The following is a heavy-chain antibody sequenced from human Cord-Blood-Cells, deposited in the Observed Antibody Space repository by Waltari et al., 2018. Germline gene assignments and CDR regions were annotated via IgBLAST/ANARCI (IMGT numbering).Heavy chain of an antibody. D-gene: IGHD2-8*01. CDR3: ARTPLGYCTNGVCYAEYFQH. CDR2: IIPIFGTA. CDR1: GGTFSSYA. Sequence: QVQLVQSGAEVKKPGSSVKVSCTASGGTFSSYAISWVRQAPGQGLEWMGGIIPIFGTANYAQKFQGRVTITADESTSTAYMELSSLRSEDTAVYYCARTPLGYCTNGVCYAEYFQHWGQGTLVTVSS. V-gene: IGHV1-69*12. J-gene: IGHJ1*01.